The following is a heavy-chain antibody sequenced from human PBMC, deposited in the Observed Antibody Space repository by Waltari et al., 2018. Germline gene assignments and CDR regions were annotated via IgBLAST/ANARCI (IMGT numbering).Heavy chain of an antibody. CDR3: ASSRAAASFDY. J-gene: IGHJ4*02. Sequence: QLQLQESGPGLVKPSETLSLTCTVSGGSISSSSYYWGWIRQPPGKGLEWVGSIYYSGGTYYNPSLKSRITISVDTSKNQFSLKLNSVTAADTAVYYCASSRAAASFDYWGQGTLVTVSS. CDR1: GGSISSSSYY. CDR2: IYYSGGT. V-gene: IGHV4-39*07. D-gene: IGHD6-13*01.